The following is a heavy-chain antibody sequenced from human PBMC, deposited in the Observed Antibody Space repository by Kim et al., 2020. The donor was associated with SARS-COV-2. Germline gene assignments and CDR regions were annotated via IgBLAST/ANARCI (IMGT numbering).Heavy chain of an antibody. J-gene: IGHJ4*02. CDR1: GFTFNGYA. Sequence: GGSLRLSCAASGFTFNGYAIHWVRQVPGKGLEWVSVISPDGGEINYADSVKGRFTISRDNSKKSVYLQMNSMRSEDSALYYCVRGQQWLITDWGEGTQVTLHS. CDR3: VRGQQWLITD. CDR2: ISPDGGEI. D-gene: IGHD6-19*01. V-gene: IGHV3-43*02.